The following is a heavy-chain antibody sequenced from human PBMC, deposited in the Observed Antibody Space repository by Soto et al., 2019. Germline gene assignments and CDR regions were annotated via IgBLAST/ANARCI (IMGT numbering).Heavy chain of an antibody. Sequence: KTSETLSLTCAVSGGSISSSNWWSWVRQPPGKGLEWIGEIYHSGSTNYNPSLKSRVTISVDKSKNQFSLKLNSVTPEDTAVYYCVRVRYSSGGYYYHGIDVWGQGTTVTVSS. CDR2: IYHSGST. CDR3: VRVRYSSGGYYYHGIDV. J-gene: IGHJ6*02. CDR1: GGSISSSNW. D-gene: IGHD6-19*01. V-gene: IGHV4-4*02.